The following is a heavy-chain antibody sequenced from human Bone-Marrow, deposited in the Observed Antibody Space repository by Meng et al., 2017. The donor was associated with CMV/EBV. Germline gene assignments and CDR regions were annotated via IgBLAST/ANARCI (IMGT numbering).Heavy chain of an antibody. CDR3: ARGNSSPWYYYYGMDV. CDR1: GGSFSGYY. CDR2: IYYSGST. D-gene: IGHD6-13*01. J-gene: IGHJ6*02. V-gene: IGHV4-59*01. Sequence: SQTLSLTCAVYGGSFSGYYWTWIRQPPGKGLEWIGYIYYSGSTNYNPSLKSRVTISVDTSKNQFSLKLSSVTAADTAVYYCARGNSSPWYYYYGMDVWGQATTVTVSS.